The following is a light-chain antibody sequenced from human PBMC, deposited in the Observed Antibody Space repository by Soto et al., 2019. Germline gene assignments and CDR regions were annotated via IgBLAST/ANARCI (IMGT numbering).Light chain of an antibody. Sequence: EVGLTQSPGTLSLAPGERATLSCLASQSVSRSYLAWYQQKPGQAPRLLIDIASSRATGIQDRFSGSGSGTDVTLTIRSLEPEEFAMYYCQHYGSSPYTVGQGNKLEIK. V-gene: IGKV3-20*01. J-gene: IGKJ2*01. CDR3: QHYGSSPYT. CDR1: QSVSRSY. CDR2: IAS.